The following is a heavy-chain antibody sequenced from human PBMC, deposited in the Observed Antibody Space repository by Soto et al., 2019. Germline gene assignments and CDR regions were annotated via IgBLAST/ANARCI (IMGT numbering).Heavy chain of an antibody. Sequence: SETLSLTCAVPGGSISSGGYSWSWIRQPPGKGLEWIGYIYHSGSTYYNPSLKSRVTISVDRSKNQFSLKLSSVTAADTAVYYCARSLHYYDSSGYPNWFDPWGQGTLVTVSS. V-gene: IGHV4-30-2*01. D-gene: IGHD3-22*01. CDR3: ARSLHYYDSSGYPNWFDP. J-gene: IGHJ5*02. CDR1: GGSISSGGYS. CDR2: IYHSGST.